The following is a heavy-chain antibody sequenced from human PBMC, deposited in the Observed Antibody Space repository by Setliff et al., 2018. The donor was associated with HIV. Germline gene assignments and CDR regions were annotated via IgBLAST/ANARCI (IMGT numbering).Heavy chain of an antibody. CDR3: ASARIPTGGTSTSFDY. V-gene: IGHV3-48*01. CDR2: IYIGSNSI. Sequence: GGSLRLSCVGSGFSFSSYSMSWVRRAPGKGLEWIAYIYIGSNSIYYGDSAKGRFTISRDNVKNTLYLQLNSLRPEDTGVYYCASARIPTGGTSTSFDYCGQGTLVTVSS. D-gene: IGHD1-1*01. J-gene: IGHJ4*02. CDR1: GFSFSSYS.